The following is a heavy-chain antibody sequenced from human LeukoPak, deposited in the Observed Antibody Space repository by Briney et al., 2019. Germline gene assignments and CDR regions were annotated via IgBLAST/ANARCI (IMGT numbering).Heavy chain of an antibody. CDR3: ASLIVVVPAASSWFDP. CDR2: IRYDGSNN. J-gene: IGHJ5*02. CDR1: GFTFSSYG. Sequence: GGSLRLSCAASGFTFSSYGMHWVRQAPGKRLEWVAFIRYDGSNNYYADSVKGRFTISRDNSKNTLYLQMNSLRAEDTAVYYCASLIVVVPAASSWFDPWGQGTLVTVSS. V-gene: IGHV3-30*02. D-gene: IGHD2-2*01.